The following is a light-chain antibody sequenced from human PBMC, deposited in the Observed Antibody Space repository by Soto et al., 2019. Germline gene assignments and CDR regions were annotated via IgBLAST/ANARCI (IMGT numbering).Light chain of an antibody. Sequence: QSVLTQPPSASGSPGQLVTISCTGTSSDIGRFNFVSWYQQHPGKAPKLLIYEVTKRPSGVPDRFSGSKSGNAASLTVSGLQGEDEADYFCSSYTGSRDPYVFGTGTKVTVL. CDR1: SSDIGRFNF. CDR2: EVT. V-gene: IGLV2-8*01. CDR3: SSYTGSRDPYV. J-gene: IGLJ1*01.